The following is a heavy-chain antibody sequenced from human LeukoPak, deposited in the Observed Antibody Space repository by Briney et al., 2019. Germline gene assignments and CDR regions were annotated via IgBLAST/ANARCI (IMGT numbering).Heavy chain of an antibody. Sequence: SETLSLTCTVSGGSVSSYYWSWIRQPPGKGLDWIGYIYYSGSTNYNPSLKSRVTISVDTSKNQFSLKLSSVTAADTAVYYCARRIVWFGCWGQGTLVTVSS. J-gene: IGHJ5*01. CDR3: ARRIVWFGC. CDR1: GGSVSSYY. D-gene: IGHD3-16*02. V-gene: IGHV4-59*02. CDR2: IYYSGST.